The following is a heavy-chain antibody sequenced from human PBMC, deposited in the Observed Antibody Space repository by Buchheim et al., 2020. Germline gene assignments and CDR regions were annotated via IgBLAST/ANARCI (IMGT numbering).Heavy chain of an antibody. Sequence: EVQLVESGGGLVQPGGSLRLSCAASGFAFSYFSMNWVRQAPGKGLDWVAYINSISKTIRYADSVEGRFTIFREDAKTSLFPRMNSLRDEDTAVYYCVRDLSWAFDFWGQGTL. CDR3: VRDLSWAFDF. CDR1: GFAFSYFS. CDR2: INSISKTI. V-gene: IGHV3-48*02. J-gene: IGHJ4*02. D-gene: IGHD3-10*01.